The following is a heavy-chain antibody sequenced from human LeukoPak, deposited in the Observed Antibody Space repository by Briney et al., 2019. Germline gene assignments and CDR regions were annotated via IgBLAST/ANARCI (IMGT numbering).Heavy chain of an antibody. CDR2: INPNSGGT. D-gene: IGHD3-10*01. CDR1: GYTFTGYY. Sequence: ASVKVSCKASGYTFTGYYMHWVRQAPGQGLEWMGWINPNSGGTNYAQKSQGRVTMTRDTSISTAYMELSRLRSDDTAVYYCARDSELLWFGEFGDYWGQGTLVTVSS. J-gene: IGHJ4*02. V-gene: IGHV1-2*02. CDR3: ARDSELLWFGEFGDY.